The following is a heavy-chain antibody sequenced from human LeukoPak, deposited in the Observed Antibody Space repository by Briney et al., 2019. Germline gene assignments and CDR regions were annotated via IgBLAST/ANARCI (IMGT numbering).Heavy chain of an antibody. Sequence: GGSLRLSCAASGFTFSSYGMHWVRQAPGKGLEWVAVIWYDGSNKYYADSVKGRFTISRDNSKNTLYLQMNSLRAEDTAVYYCAKDGGWSGGSGSGMDVWGQGTTVTVSS. CDR3: AKDGGWSGGSGSGMDV. V-gene: IGHV3-30*02. J-gene: IGHJ6*02. CDR2: IWYDGSNK. D-gene: IGHD2-15*01. CDR1: GFTFSSYG.